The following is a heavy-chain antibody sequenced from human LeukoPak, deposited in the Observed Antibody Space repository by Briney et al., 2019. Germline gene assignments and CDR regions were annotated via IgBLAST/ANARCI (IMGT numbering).Heavy chain of an antibody. Sequence: GGSLRLSCAASVFTVSSNYVSWVRQAPGRGLEWVSIIYRGGSTYYVDSAKGRFTISRDNSKNTLYLQMNSLRAEDTAIYYCARGLGSDCCNFDYWGQGTQVTVSS. CDR2: IYRGGST. D-gene: IGHD2-21*02. J-gene: IGHJ4*02. CDR1: VFTVSSNY. CDR3: ARGLGSDCCNFDY. V-gene: IGHV3-53*01.